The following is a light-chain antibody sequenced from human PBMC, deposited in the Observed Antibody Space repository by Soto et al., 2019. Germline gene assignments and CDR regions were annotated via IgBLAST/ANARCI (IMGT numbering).Light chain of an antibody. CDR3: ATWDTSLRTVV. Sequence: QSVLTQPPSVSAAPGQKVAISCSGSSSNIGNNFVSWYQQLPGAAPKLLIYSNNQRPSGIPDRFSGSKSGTSATLGTTGLQTGDEAEYYCATWDTSLRTVVFGGGTKLTVL. J-gene: IGLJ3*02. CDR2: SNN. CDR1: SSNIGNNF. V-gene: IGLV1-51*01.